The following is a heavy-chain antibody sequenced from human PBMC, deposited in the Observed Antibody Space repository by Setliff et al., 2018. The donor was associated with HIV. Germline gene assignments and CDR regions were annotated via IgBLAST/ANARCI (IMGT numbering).Heavy chain of an antibody. D-gene: IGHD5-12*01. CDR1: GGSISRFY. V-gene: IGHV4-59*08. CDR2: IYYNGRT. Sequence: PSETLSLTCTVSGGSISRFYWSWIRQPPGKGLEWIGYIYYNGRTNYNPSLRSGVTISVDTSKNQFFLRLSSVTAADTAVYYCARHLVSPTSYYNYMDVWGKGTTVTVSS. J-gene: IGHJ6*03. CDR3: ARHLVSPTSYYNYMDV.